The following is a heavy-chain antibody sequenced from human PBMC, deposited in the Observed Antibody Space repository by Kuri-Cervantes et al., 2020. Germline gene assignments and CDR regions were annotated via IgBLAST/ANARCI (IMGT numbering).Heavy chain of an antibody. Sequence: SETLSLTCTVSGGSISSSSYYWGWIRQPPGKGLEWFGSIYYSGSTYYNPTLKSRVTISIDTSKNQFSLKLSSVTAADTAVYYCARQMMSSITIFGVVITRNWFDPWGQGNLVNVSS. CDR1: GGSISSSSYY. CDR3: ARQMMSSITIFGVVITRNWFDP. D-gene: IGHD3-3*01. V-gene: IGHV4-39*01. CDR2: IYYSGST. J-gene: IGHJ5*02.